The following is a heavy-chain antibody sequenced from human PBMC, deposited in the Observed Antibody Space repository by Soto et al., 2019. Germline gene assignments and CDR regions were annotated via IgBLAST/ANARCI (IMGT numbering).Heavy chain of an antibody. J-gene: IGHJ6*02. CDR3: AASIFYYGMDV. V-gene: IGHV5-51*01. CDR2: IYPGDSDT. Sequence: GESLKISCNGSGYTFRNYWIGGGRQMPGKGLEWMGIIYPGDSDTKYNPSFQGQVTISAGKSITTTYLQWSSLKASDTAIYYCAASIFYYGMDVWGQGTTVTVSS. CDR1: GYTFRNYW.